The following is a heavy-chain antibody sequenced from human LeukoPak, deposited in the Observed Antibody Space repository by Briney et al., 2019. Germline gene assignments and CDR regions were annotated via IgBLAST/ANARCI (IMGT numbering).Heavy chain of an antibody. CDR2: TNYSSKWYN. Sequence: SQTLSLTCAISGDTVTSNSATWIWITQSPSRDFKGLGRTNYSSKWYNDYAVSVKSRITINPDTSKNQFSLQLNSVTPEDTAVYYCAREIAVAADDAFDIWGQGTMVTVSS. D-gene: IGHD6-19*01. J-gene: IGHJ3*02. V-gene: IGHV6-1*01. CDR1: GDTVTSNSAT. CDR3: AREIAVAADDAFDI.